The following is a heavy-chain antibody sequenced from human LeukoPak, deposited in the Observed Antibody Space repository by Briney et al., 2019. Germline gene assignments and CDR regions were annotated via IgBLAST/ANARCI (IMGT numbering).Heavy chain of an antibody. D-gene: IGHD3-16*01. CDR1: GFTFSSYA. Sequence: PGGSLRLSCAASGFTFSSYAMHWVRQAPGNGLEGVAVISYDGSNKYYADSVKGRFTISRDNSKNTLYLQMNSLRAEDTAVDYCARDRGTKYFDYWGQGTLVTVSS. V-gene: IGHV3-30*04. J-gene: IGHJ4*02. CDR2: ISYDGSNK. CDR3: ARDRGTKYFDY.